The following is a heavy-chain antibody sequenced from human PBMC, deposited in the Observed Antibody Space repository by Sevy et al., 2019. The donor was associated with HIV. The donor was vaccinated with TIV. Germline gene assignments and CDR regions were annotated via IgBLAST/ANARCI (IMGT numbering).Heavy chain of an antibody. J-gene: IGHJ4*02. D-gene: IGHD4-17*01. CDR1: GFLFSSYE. V-gene: IGHV3-48*03. CDR3: TGDLPPSATTVAHFDY. CDR2: ISSSATLI. Sequence: GGSLRLSCAASGFLFSSYEMNWVRQIPGKGLEWISFISSSATLIYYGDSVRGRFTISRENAKNSLYLQMNSLRAEDTVVYYCTGDLPPSATTVAHFDYWGQGTLVTVSS.